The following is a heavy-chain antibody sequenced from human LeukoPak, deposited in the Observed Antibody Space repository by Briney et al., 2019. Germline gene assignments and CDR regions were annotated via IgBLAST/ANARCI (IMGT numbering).Heavy chain of an antibody. CDR3: ARWNIVVVPAAILPFDY. CDR2: IYYSGST. V-gene: IGHV4-30-4*08. CDR1: GGSISSGDYH. J-gene: IGHJ4*02. Sequence: SQTLSLTCTVSGGSISSGDYHWSWIRQPPGKGLEWIGYIYYSGSTYYNPSLKSRVTISVDTSKNQFSLKLSSVTAADTAVYYCARWNIVVVPAAILPFDYWGQGTLVTVSS. D-gene: IGHD2-2*02.